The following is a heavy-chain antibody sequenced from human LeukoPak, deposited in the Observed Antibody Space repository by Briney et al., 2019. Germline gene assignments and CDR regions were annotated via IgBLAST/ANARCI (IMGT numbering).Heavy chain of an antibody. J-gene: IGHJ4*02. CDR1: GFTFSNYW. CDR3: ARPLGYCSGGSCYPFDY. D-gene: IGHD2-15*01. Sequence: GGSLRLSCAASGFTFSNYWMSWVRQAPGKGLEWVANIKQDGSAKYYVDSVKGRFSISRVNADYSLYLQMNGLRAEDTAVYYCARPLGYCSGGSCYPFDYWGQGILVTVSS. V-gene: IGHV3-7*01. CDR2: IKQDGSAK.